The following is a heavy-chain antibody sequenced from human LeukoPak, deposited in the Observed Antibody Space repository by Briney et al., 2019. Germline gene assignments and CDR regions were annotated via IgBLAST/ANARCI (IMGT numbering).Heavy chain of an antibody. V-gene: IGHV3-23*01. J-gene: IGHJ4*02. CDR3: AEMSSGWYPSYFDY. Sequence: GGSLRLSCAASGFTFSAYAMSWVRQAPGKGLEWVSLISGSGGYTDHAGSVRGRSTISRDNSKNTLYLEMNSLRAEDTAVYFCAEMSSGWYPSYFDYWGQGTLVTVSS. CDR1: GFTFSAYA. CDR2: ISGSGGYT. D-gene: IGHD6-19*01.